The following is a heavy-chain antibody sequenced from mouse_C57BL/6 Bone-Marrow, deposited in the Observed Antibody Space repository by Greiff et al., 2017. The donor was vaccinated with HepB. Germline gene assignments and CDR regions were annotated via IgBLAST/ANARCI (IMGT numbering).Heavy chain of an antibody. CDR1: GYTFTSYW. CDR3: ARGNSGYAY. Sequence: QVHLKQPGAELVKPGASVKLSCKASGYTFTSYWMHWVKQRPGQGLEWIGMIHPNSGSTNYNEKFKSKATLTVDKSSSTAYMQLSSLTSEDSAVYYCARGNSGYAYWGQGTLVTVSA. D-gene: IGHD3-2*02. J-gene: IGHJ3*01. CDR2: IHPNSGST. V-gene: IGHV1-64*01.